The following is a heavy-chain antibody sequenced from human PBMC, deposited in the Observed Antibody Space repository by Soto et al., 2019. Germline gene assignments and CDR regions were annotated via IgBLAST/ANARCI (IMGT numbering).Heavy chain of an antibody. CDR3: ARSAIDYDFWSGYLDY. V-gene: IGHV4-31*03. D-gene: IGHD3-3*01. J-gene: IGHJ4*02. CDR2: IYYSGST. Sequence: PSETLSLTCTVSGGSISSGGYYWSWIRQHPGKGLEWIGYIYYSGSTYYNPSLKSRVTISVDTSKNQFSLKLSSVTAADTAVYYCARSAIDYDFWSGYLDYWGQGTLVTVSS. CDR1: GGSISSGGYY.